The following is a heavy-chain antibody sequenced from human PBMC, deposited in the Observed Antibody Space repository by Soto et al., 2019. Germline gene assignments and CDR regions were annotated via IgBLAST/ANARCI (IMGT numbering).Heavy chain of an antibody. CDR1: GYTFTTYC. CDR3: ARTDKGDYVPPLDN. J-gene: IGHJ4*02. D-gene: IGHD4-17*01. Sequence: QIHLVQSGGEVKKPGASVKVSCKTSGYTFTTYCISWVRQAPGQGLEWMGWINPFHDNTNYAQNLQGRVTMTTDTSTNTAYLELRSLTSDDTAVYYCARTDKGDYVPPLDNWGQGTLVTVSS. V-gene: IGHV1-18*01. CDR2: INPFHDNT.